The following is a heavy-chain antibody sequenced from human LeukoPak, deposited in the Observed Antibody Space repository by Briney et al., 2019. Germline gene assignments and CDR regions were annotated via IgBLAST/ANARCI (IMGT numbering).Heavy chain of an antibody. D-gene: IGHD4-17*01. CDR1: GGSISSSNYY. J-gene: IGHJ4*02. CDR3: ASESPLLDYGDDY. V-gene: IGHV4-39*07. CDR2: IHYTGST. Sequence: PSETLSLTCSVSGGSISSSNYYWAWIRQPPGKGLEWIGSIHYTGSTYYSASLKSRVTISVDTSKNQFSLKLPSVTAADTAVYYCASESPLLDYGDDYWGQGTLVTVSS.